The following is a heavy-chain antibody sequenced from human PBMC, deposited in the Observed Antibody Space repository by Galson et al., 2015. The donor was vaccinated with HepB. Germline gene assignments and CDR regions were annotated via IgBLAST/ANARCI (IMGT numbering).Heavy chain of an antibody. CDR1: GYSFTSYW. CDR3: ARSYFYGSGSPPPYGV. J-gene: IGHJ6*02. Sequence: QSGAEVKKPGESLKISCKASGYSFTSYWIAWVREMPGKGLEWVGIIYPSDSDTRYSPSFQGQVTISADKSISTAYLQWSSLKASDTAMYYCARSYFYGSGSPPPYGVWGQGTTVTVSS. V-gene: IGHV5-51*01. CDR2: IYPSDSDT. D-gene: IGHD3-10*01.